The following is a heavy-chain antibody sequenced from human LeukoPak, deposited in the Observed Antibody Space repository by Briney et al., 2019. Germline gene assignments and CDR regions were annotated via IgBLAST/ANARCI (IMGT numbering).Heavy chain of an antibody. D-gene: IGHD2-21*02. CDR1: GYMFTSYD. V-gene: IGHV1-8*01. J-gene: IGHJ4*02. CDR2: MNPNSGNT. CDR3: ARVFCSGGDCYRYFDY. Sequence: ASVKVSCKASGYMFTSYDINWVRQATGQGLEWMGWMNPNSGNTGFGQKFQGRVTMPRDTSISTAYMELSSLRSEDTAVYYCARVFCSGGDCYRYFDYWGQGTLVTVSS.